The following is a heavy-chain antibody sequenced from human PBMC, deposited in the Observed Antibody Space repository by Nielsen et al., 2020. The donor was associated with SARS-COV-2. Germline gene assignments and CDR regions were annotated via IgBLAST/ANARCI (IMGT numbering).Heavy chain of an antibody. CDR1: GFTFGSYG. J-gene: IGHJ4*02. Sequence: GESLKISCAASGFTFGSYGMHWVRQAPGKGLEWVAVIWYDGSNKYYADSVKGRFTISRDNSKNTLYLQMNSLRAEDTAVYYCARAYYGSGDGPDYWGQGTLVTVSS. CDR2: IWYDGSNK. D-gene: IGHD3-10*01. CDR3: ARAYYGSGDGPDY. V-gene: IGHV3-33*08.